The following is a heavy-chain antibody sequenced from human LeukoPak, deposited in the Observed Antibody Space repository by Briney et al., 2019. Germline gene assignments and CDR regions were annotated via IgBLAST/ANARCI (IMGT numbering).Heavy chain of an antibody. Sequence: GESLKISCKGSGYRFSTYWIAWVRQMPGRGLEWMGIIYPDDSDTRYSPSFQGQVTISADKSISTAYLQWSSLKASDTATYYCARPLLGSSLGGYGYWGQGTLVSVSS. J-gene: IGHJ4*02. CDR3: ARPLLGSSLGGYGY. CDR1: GYRFSTYW. D-gene: IGHD5-12*01. V-gene: IGHV5-51*01. CDR2: IYPDDSDT.